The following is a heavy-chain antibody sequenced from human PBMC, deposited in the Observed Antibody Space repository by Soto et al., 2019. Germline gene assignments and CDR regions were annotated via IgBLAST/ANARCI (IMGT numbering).Heavy chain of an antibody. D-gene: IGHD6-13*01. V-gene: IGHV5-51*01. J-gene: IGHJ5*02. Sequence: PGESLKISCKGSGYKFTCYWVGWVRQIPGKGLEWMGIIYPGDSDTRYSPSFQGQVTISADKSISTAYLQWSSLKASDTAMYYCASTSIAAAGKDYNWFDPWGQGTLVTVSS. CDR2: IYPGDSDT. CDR3: ASTSIAAAGKDYNWFDP. CDR1: GYKFTCYW.